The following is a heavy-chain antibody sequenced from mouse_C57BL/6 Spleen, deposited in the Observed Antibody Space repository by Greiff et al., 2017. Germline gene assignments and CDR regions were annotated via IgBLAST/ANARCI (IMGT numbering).Heavy chain of an antibody. V-gene: IGHV1-81*01. CDR1: GYTFTSYG. J-gene: IGHJ4*01. D-gene: IGHD1-1*01. CDR3: ARGDYYGSSYHYAMDY. Sequence: QVQLKQSGAELARPGASVKLSCKASGYTFTSYGISWVKQRTGQGLEWIGEIYPRSGNTYYNEKFKGKATLTADKSSSTAYMELRSLTSEDSAVYFCARGDYYGSSYHYAMDYWGQGTSVTVSS. CDR2: IYPRSGNT.